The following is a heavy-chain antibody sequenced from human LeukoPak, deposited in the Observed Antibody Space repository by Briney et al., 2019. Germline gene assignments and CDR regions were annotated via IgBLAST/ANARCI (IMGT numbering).Heavy chain of an antibody. J-gene: IGHJ4*02. CDR1: GFTFSGYS. CDR3: AKEHSSGWPNLDS. CDR2: MSNERSII. D-gene: IGHD6-19*01. Sequence: GGSLRLSCAASGFTFSGYSMNWVRQARGKGLEWISYMSNERSIIADSVKGRFTISRDNSKNSLYLQMNSLRTEDTALYYCAKEHSSGWPNLDSWGRGTLVTVSS. V-gene: IGHV3-48*04.